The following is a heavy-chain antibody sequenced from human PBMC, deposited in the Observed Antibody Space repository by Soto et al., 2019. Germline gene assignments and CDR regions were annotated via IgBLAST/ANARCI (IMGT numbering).Heavy chain of an antibody. Sequence: GSMRLSSVGSSFIFSNYSMSWVRPAPGKGIEWLSYISITNSTMYYSASVKGRFTIYRDNAKNSLNLQMNSLRDEDTAVYYCARDRGAKDNNYGFFYYYGIDVWGQGTTVTVSS. D-gene: IGHD3-16*01. CDR1: SFIFSNYS. V-gene: IGHV3-48*02. CDR3: ARDRGAKDNNYGFFYYYGIDV. CDR2: ISITNSTM. J-gene: IGHJ6*02.